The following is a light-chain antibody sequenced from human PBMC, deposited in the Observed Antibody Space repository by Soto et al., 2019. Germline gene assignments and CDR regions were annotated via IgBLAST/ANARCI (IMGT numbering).Light chain of an antibody. Sequence: QSVLTQPPSVSEAPGQRVTISCTGSSSNIGAGYEAHWYQQVPRTAPKLLIYENNKRPSGVPDRFSGSNSGTSASLAITGLKVEDEAEYYCQSYDSSLSGYVFGTGTKLTVL. CDR3: QSYDSSLSGYV. V-gene: IGLV1-40*01. J-gene: IGLJ1*01. CDR1: SSNIGAGYE. CDR2: ENN.